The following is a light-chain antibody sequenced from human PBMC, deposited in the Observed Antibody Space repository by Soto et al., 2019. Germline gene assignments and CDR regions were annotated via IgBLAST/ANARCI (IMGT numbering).Light chain of an antibody. V-gene: IGLV2-14*01. CDR1: TSDVGDYKY. Sequence: QSALTQPASVSGSPGQSITISCTGITSDVGDYKYVSWYQQHPGKAPKLIIYEVGNRPSGVSNRFSGSKSGNTASLTISGLQAEDEADYYCSTYTTSSRVFGGGTKLTVL. J-gene: IGLJ3*02. CDR3: STYTTSSRV. CDR2: EVG.